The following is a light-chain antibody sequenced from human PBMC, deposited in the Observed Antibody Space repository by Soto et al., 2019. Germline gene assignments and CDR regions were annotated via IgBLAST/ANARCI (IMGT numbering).Light chain of an antibody. CDR3: CSYAGIYV. CDR1: SSDVGSYNL. J-gene: IGLJ1*01. V-gene: IGLV2-23*02. Sequence: QSVLTQPASVSGSPGQSITISCTGTSSDVGSYNLVSWYQQHPGKAPKVMIYEVSKRPSGVSNRFSGSKSGNAASLTISGLQAEDEADYYCCSYAGIYVFGTGTKVTVL. CDR2: EVS.